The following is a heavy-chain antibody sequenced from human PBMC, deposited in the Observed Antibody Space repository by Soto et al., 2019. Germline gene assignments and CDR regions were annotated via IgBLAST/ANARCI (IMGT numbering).Heavy chain of an antibody. CDR1: GFTFSSYA. D-gene: IGHD3-22*01. CDR2: ISGSGGST. J-gene: IGHJ4*02. CDR3: AKGSGYYDGSAYPN. V-gene: IGHV3-23*01. Sequence: GGSLRLSCAVSGFTFSSYAMTWVRQAPGKGLEWVSAISGSGGSTHYADSVKGRFTISRDNSKNTLYLQMNSLRAEDTAVYYCAKGSGYYDGSAYPNWGQGTLVTVSS.